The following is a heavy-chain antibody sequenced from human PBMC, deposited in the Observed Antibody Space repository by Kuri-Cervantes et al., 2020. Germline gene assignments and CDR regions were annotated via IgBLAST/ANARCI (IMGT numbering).Heavy chain of an antibody. J-gene: IGHJ5*02. V-gene: IGHV3-33*01. CDR3: ARKRAVARPDDNWFDP. D-gene: IGHD6-19*01. Sequence: GGSLRLSCAASGFTFSSYGMHWVRQAPGKGLEWVAVIWYDGSNKYYADSVKGRFTISRDNSKNTLYLQMNSLRAEDTAVYYCARKRAVARPDDNWFDPWGQGTLVTVSS. CDR2: IWYDGSNK. CDR1: GFTFSSYG.